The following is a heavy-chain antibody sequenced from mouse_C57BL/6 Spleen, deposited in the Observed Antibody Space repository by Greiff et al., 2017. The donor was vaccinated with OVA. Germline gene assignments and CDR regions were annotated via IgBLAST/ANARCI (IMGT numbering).Heavy chain of an antibody. CDR1: GFSLPRSG. CDR2: IWRGGST. CDR3: AKKGIYYGSSYDYGYFDV. Sequence: VKLQESGPGLVQPSQSLSLTCTVSGFSLPRSGVHWVRPSPGKGLEWLGVIWRGGSTDYNAAFMSRLSITKDNSKSQVFFKMNSLQADDTAIYYCAKKGIYYGSSYDYGYFDVWGTGTTVTVSS. D-gene: IGHD1-1*01. V-gene: IGHV2-5*01. J-gene: IGHJ1*03.